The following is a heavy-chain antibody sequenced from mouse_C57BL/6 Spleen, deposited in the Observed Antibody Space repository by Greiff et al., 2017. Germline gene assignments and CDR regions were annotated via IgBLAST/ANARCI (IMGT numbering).Heavy chain of an antibody. CDR3: ARQGDGYGAMDY. Sequence: QVQLQQPGAELVMPGASVKLSCKASGYTFTSYWMHWVKQRPGQGLEWIGEIDPSDSYTNYNQKFKGKSTLTVDKSSSTAYMQLSSLTSEDSAVYYCARQGDGYGAMDYWGQGTSVTVSS. J-gene: IGHJ4*01. CDR2: IDPSDSYT. CDR1: GYTFTSYW. V-gene: IGHV1-69*01. D-gene: IGHD2-2*01.